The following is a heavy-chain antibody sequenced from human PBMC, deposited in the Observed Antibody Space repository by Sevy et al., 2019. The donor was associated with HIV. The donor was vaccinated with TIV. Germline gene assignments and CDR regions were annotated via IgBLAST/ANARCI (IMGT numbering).Heavy chain of an antibody. Sequence: GGSLRLSCAASGFTFSSYTMNWVRQIPGKGLEWVSSITSGTSFIYYADSMKGRFIISRDNAKNSLYLQMNSLRAEDTAVYYCARTASSLELPNPFDYWGQGTLLTVSS. V-gene: IGHV3-21*01. CDR1: GFTFSSYT. D-gene: IGHD1-7*01. J-gene: IGHJ4*02. CDR2: ITSGTSFI. CDR3: ARTASSLELPNPFDY.